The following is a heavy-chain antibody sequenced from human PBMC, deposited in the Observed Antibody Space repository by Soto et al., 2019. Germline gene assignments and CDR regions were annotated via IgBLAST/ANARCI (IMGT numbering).Heavy chain of an antibody. CDR2: ISSSSSYT. D-gene: IGHD3-3*01. CDR3: ARDAYYDFWSGYSGPQEGRGDY. J-gene: IGHJ4*02. Sequence: PGGSLRLSCAASGFTFSDYYMSWIRQAPGKGLEWVSYISSSSSYTNYADSVKGRFTISRDNAKNSLYLQMNSLRAEDTAVYYCARDAYYDFWSGYSGPQEGRGDYWGQGTLVTVSS. V-gene: IGHV3-11*06. CDR1: GFTFSDYY.